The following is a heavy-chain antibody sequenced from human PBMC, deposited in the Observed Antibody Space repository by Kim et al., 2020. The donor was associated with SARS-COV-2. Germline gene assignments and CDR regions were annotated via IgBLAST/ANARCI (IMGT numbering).Heavy chain of an antibody. CDR3: AREDKLDGYFDY. V-gene: IGHV3-53*01. J-gene: IGHJ4*02. D-gene: IGHD2-8*01. Sequence: YYTDSVKGRFTISRDTSKNTVYLQMNNLTAEDTAVYFCAREDKLDGYFDYWGQGTMVSVSS.